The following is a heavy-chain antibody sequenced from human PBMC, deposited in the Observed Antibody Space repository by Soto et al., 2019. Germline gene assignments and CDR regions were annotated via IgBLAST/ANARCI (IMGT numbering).Heavy chain of an antibody. Sequence: SETLSLTCTVSCGSVSSGIYYWSWIREPPGKGLDWIGYIYYSGSTNYNPSLKSRVTISVDTSKNQFSMKLSYVTAADTAVYYCARDAGGIAARLVYYYYGMDVWGQGTTVTVSS. CDR3: ARDAGGIAARLVYYYYGMDV. J-gene: IGHJ6*02. V-gene: IGHV4-61*01. CDR1: CGSVSSGIYY. D-gene: IGHD6-25*01. CDR2: IYYSGST.